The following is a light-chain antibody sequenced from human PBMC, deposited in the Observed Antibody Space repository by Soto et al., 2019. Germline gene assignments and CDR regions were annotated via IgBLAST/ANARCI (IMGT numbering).Light chain of an antibody. V-gene: IGKV3-20*01. CDR2: GAS. J-gene: IGKJ1*01. CDR3: QQYGRSPWT. CDR1: QSVSSSY. Sequence: EIVLTQSPGTLSLSPGERVTLSCRASQSVSSSYLAWYQQKPGQAPRLLFYGASSRATGIPDRFSGSGSGTDFILTISRLEPADFAVYYCQQYGRSPWTFGQGTKVEIK.